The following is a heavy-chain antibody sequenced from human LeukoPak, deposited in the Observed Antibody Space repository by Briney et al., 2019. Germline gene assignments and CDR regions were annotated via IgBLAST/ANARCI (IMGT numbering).Heavy chain of an antibody. J-gene: IGHJ4*02. CDR1: GFTFSSHG. CDR2: IIPSGHTT. V-gene: IGHV3-23*01. D-gene: IGHD3-3*01. CDR3: ARDRKGGFLEWLFHY. Sequence: GGSLRLSCVASGFTFSSHGMNWVRQAPGKGLEWVSGIIPSGHTTYYADSVRGRFTISRDNSKNTLYLQMNSLRAEDTAVYYCARDRKGGFLEWLFHYWGQGTLVTVSS.